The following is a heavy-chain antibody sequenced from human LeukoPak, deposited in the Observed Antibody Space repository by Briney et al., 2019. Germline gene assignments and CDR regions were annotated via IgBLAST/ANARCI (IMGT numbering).Heavy chain of an antibody. CDR2: VYQTGGT. CDR1: GGSISSSNW. Sequence: SETLSLTCAVSGGSISSSNWWSWVRQPPGKGLEWIGEVYQTGGTNYNPSLKSRVTILVDTSKNQFSLKLTSVPAADTAVYYCARVPFDTASYYYYFGMDVWGQGTTVTVSS. V-gene: IGHV4-4*02. D-gene: IGHD2-21*02. J-gene: IGHJ6*02. CDR3: ARVPFDTASYYYYFGMDV.